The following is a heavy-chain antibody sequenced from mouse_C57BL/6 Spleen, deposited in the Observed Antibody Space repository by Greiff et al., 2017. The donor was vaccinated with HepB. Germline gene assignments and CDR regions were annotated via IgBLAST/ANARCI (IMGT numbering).Heavy chain of an antibody. D-gene: IGHD2-4*01. CDR2: ISDGGSYT. CDR3: ARAMDDYAWFAY. J-gene: IGHJ3*01. Sequence: EVMLVESGGGLVKPGGSLKLSCAASGFTFSSYAMSWVRQTPDKRLEWVATISDGGSYTYYPDNVKGRFTISRDNAKNNLYLQMSHLKSEDTAMYYCARAMDDYAWFAYWGQGTLVTVSA. V-gene: IGHV5-4*03. CDR1: GFTFSSYA.